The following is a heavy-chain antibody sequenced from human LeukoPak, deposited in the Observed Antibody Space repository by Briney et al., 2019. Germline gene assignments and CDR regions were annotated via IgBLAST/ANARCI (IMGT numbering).Heavy chain of an antibody. J-gene: IGHJ2*01. CDR3: ARLSSLAAARTSGYWYFDL. D-gene: IGHD6-13*01. Sequence: PSETLSLTCTVSGGSISSYYWSWIRQPPGKGLEWIGYIYYSGSTNYSPSLKCRVTISVDTSKNQFSLKLSSVTAADTAVYYCARLSSLAAARTSGYWYFDLWGRGTLVTVYS. CDR2: IYYSGST. CDR1: GGSISSYY. V-gene: IGHV4-59*08.